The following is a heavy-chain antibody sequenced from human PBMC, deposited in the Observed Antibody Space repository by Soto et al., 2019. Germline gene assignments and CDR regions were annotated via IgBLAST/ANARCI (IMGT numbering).Heavy chain of an antibody. D-gene: IGHD3-10*01. Sequence: QVQLVQSGAEVKKPGASVKVSCKASGYTFTSYGISWVRQAPGQGLEWTGWISAYNGNTNYAQKLQGRVTMTTDTSTSTAYLELGSLRTADTAVYYCARDREGYGSGIWGEGTLVTVSS. CDR3: ARDREGYGSGI. J-gene: IGHJ4*02. CDR1: GYTFTSYG. V-gene: IGHV1-18*01. CDR2: ISAYNGNT.